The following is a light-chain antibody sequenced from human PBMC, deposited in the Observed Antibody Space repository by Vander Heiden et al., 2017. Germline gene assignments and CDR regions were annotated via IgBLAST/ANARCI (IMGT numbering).Light chain of an antibody. V-gene: IGKV1-5*03. CDR3: QQYNGYSRT. Sequence: DIQVTQSPSTLSASVGDRVTITCRASQSISNWLAWYQQKPGKAPKLMIYKASSLESGVPSRFSGSGSGTEFTLTISSLQPDGFATYYCQQYNGYSRTFGQGTKVEIK. CDR1: QSISNW. CDR2: KAS. J-gene: IGKJ1*01.